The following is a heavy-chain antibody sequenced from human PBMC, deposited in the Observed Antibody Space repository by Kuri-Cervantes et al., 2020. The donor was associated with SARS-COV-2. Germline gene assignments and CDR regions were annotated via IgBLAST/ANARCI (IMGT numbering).Heavy chain of an antibody. CDR3: ARWTSTYYYDSSGYAY. CDR2: ISSSGSTI. J-gene: IGHJ4*02. V-gene: IGHV3-48*03. D-gene: IGHD3-22*01. CDR1: GFTFSSYE. Sequence: GGSLRLSCAASGFTFSSYEMNWVRQAPGKGLEWVSYISSSGSTIYYADSVKGRFTISRDNAKNSLYLQMNSLRAEDTAVYYCARWTSTYYYDSSGYAYWGQGTLVTVSS.